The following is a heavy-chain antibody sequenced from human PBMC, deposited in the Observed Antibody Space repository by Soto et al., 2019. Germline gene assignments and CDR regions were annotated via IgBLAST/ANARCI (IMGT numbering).Heavy chain of an antibody. J-gene: IGHJ4*02. V-gene: IGHV4-39*01. CDR3: ARGAGYYDSSGYYYGLDY. Sequence: PSETLSLTCTVSGGSISSSSYYWVWIRQPPGKGLEWIGSIYYSGSTYYNPSLKSRVTISVDTSKNQFSLKLSSVTAADTAVYYCARGAGYYDSSGYYYGLDYWGQGTQVTVSS. CDR2: IYYSGST. CDR1: GGSISSSSYY. D-gene: IGHD3-22*01.